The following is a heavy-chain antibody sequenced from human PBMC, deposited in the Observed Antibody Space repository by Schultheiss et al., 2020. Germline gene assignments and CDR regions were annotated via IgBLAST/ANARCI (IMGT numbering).Heavy chain of an antibody. CDR1: GFTFSSYG. Sequence: GESLKISCAASGFTFSSYGMHWVRQAPGKGLEWVAVISYDGSNKYYADSVKGRFTISRDNSKNTLYLQMNSLRAEDTAVYYCAREGNYYDSSGYYYSWGQGTLVTVSS. D-gene: IGHD3-22*01. CDR2: ISYDGSNK. J-gene: IGHJ4*02. V-gene: IGHV3-30*03. CDR3: AREGNYYDSSGYYYS.